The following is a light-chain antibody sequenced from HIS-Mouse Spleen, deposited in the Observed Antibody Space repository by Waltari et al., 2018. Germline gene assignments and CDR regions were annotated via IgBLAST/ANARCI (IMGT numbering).Light chain of an antibody. Sequence: SYELTQPPSVSVSPGQTARITCSGDALPKKYAYWYQQKSGQAPVLVIYEDSERPSGIPGRFSGSSSGTMATLTISGAQVEDEADYYCYSTDSSGNHSVFGGGTKLTVI. CDR2: EDS. V-gene: IGLV3-10*01. J-gene: IGLJ2*01. CDR1: ALPKKY. CDR3: YSTDSSGNHSV.